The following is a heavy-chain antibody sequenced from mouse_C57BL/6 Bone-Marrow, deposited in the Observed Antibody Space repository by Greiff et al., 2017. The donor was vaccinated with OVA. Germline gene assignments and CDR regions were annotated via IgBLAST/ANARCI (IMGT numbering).Heavy chain of an antibody. CDR2: INPEPGGT. Sequence: VQLQQSGAELVRPGASVTLSCKASGYTFTGYEMHWVKQRPVHGLEWIGEINPEPGGTAYNQKFKGKAILTAAKSSSTADRELRSLTSEDSAVYYCTRYPHYYGSSHWYFDVWGTGTTVTVSS. D-gene: IGHD1-1*01. CDR3: TRYPHYYGSSHWYFDV. J-gene: IGHJ1*03. CDR1: GYTFTGYE. V-gene: IGHV1-15*01.